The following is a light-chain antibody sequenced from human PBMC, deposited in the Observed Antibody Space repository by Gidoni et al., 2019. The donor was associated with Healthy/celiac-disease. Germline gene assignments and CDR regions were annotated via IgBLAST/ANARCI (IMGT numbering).Light chain of an antibody. V-gene: IGLV1-47*01. J-gene: IGLJ3*02. CDR1: SSNIGSNY. CDR3: AAWDDSLSGWV. Sequence: QSVLTQPPSASGTPGPGVTIFCSGSSSNIGSNYVYWYQQLPGTAPKLLIYRNNQRPSGVPDRFSGSKSGTSASLAISGLRSEDEADYYCAAWDDSLSGWVFGGGTKLTVL. CDR2: RNN.